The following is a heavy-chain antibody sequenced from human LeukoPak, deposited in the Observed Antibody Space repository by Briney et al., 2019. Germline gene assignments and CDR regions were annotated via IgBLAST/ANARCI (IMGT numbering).Heavy chain of an antibody. CDR2: VDPEDGET. D-gene: IGHD2-2*01. CDR3: ATVPAASIRFDY. V-gene: IGHV1-69-2*01. CDR1: GYTFTDYY. J-gene: IGHJ4*02. Sequence: ASVKVSCKVSGYTFTDYYMHWVQQAPGRGLEWMGLVDPEDGETIYAEKFQGRVTITADTSTDTAYMELSSLRSEDTAVYYCATVPAASIRFDYWGQGTLVTVSS.